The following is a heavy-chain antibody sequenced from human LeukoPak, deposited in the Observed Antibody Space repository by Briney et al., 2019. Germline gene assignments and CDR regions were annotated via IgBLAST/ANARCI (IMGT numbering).Heavy chain of an antibody. Sequence: GASVKVPCKASGYTFTSYGIIWVRQAPGQGLEWMGWVSAYNGNTNYAQKLQGRVTMTTDTSTSTAYMELRSLRSDDTAVYYCARDGVRELTSPDAFDIWGQGTMVTVSS. CDR1: GYTFTSYG. CDR2: VSAYNGNT. J-gene: IGHJ3*02. V-gene: IGHV1-18*01. CDR3: ARDGVRELTSPDAFDI. D-gene: IGHD1-26*01.